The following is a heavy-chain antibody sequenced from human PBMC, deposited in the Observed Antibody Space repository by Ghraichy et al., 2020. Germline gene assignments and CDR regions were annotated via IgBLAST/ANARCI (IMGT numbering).Heavy chain of an antibody. CDR3: TRDPDGDYDFDY. V-gene: IGHV3-21*05. D-gene: IGHD4-17*01. CDR2: IDTDVKNT. Sequence: GESLNISCAASGFTFSSYGMNWVRQAPGKGLEWVSFIDTDVKNTLHAASVKGRFTMSRDNARNSLYLQMNSLRAEDTAVYYCTRDPDGDYDFDYWGQGTLVIVSS. J-gene: IGHJ4*02. CDR1: GFTFSSYG.